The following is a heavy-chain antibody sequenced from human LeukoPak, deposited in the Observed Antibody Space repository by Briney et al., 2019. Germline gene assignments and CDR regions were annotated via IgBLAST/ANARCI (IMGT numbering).Heavy chain of an antibody. Sequence: PSETLSLTCTVSGGSISSYYWSWIRQPPGKGLEWIGYIYYSGSTNYNPSLKSRVTISVDTSKNQFSLKLSSVTAADTAVYYCARYYGGNFYYYYGMDVWGQGTTVTVSS. CDR3: ARYYGGNFYYYYGMDV. CDR2: IYYSGST. J-gene: IGHJ6*02. V-gene: IGHV4-59*12. CDR1: GGSISSYY. D-gene: IGHD4-23*01.